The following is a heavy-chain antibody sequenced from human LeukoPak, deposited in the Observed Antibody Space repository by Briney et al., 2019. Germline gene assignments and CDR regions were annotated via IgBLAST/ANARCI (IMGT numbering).Heavy chain of an antibody. CDR3: AKALQAIQLWSPFDY. CDR2: ISGSGRST. Sequence: PGGSLRLSCVASGFIFSNYDMRWVRQALGKGLEWVSSISGSGRSTYYAESVKGRFTISRDNSKNTLDLHMYSLRAEDTAVYYCAKALQAIQLWSPFDYWGRGTLVTVSS. CDR1: GFIFSNYD. J-gene: IGHJ4*02. D-gene: IGHD5-18*01. V-gene: IGHV3-23*01.